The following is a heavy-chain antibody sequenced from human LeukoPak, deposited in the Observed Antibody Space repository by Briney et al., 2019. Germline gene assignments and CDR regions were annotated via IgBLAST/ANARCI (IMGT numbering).Heavy chain of an antibody. CDR3: AKDSDYYDSSGYWSWDYFDY. CDR1: GFAFNSYA. V-gene: IGHV3-23*01. D-gene: IGHD3-22*01. Sequence: GGSLRLSCAASGFAFNSYAMSWVRQAPGKGLEWVSAISGSGGSTYYADSVKGRFTISRDNSKNTLYLQMNSLRAEDTAVYYCAKDSDYYDSSGYWSWDYFDYWGQGTLVTVSS. J-gene: IGHJ4*02. CDR2: ISGSGGST.